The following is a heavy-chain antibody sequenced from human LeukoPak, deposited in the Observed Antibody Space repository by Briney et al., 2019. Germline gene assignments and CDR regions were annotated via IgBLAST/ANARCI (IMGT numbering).Heavy chain of an antibody. J-gene: IGHJ3*02. CDR2: IYYSGST. CDR3: ARDTFTDDAFDT. D-gene: IGHD3-16*01. CDR1: GGSISSYY. V-gene: IGHV4-59*01. Sequence: PSETLSLTCTVSGGSISSYYWSWIRQPPGKGLEWIGYIYYSGSTNYNPSLKSRVTISVDTSKNQFSLKLSSVTAADTAVYYCARDTFTDDAFDTWGQGTMVTVSS.